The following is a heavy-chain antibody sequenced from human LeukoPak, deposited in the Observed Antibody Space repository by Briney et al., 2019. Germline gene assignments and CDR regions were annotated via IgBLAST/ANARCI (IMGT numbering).Heavy chain of an antibody. D-gene: IGHD6-6*01. CDR2: LYPGDSDT. CDR3: ARLSSSSDENYFDY. V-gene: IGHV5-51*01. Sequence: GECLKISCKGSGFNFTRHWIGWVRQMPGKGLEWMGILYPGDSDTRYSPSFQGQVTISADKSISTAYLQWSSLEASDTAMYYCARLSSSSDENYFDYWGQGTQVTASS. CDR1: GFNFTRHW. J-gene: IGHJ4*02.